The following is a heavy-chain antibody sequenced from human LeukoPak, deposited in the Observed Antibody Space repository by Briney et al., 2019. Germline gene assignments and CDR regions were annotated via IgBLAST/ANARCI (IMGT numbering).Heavy chain of an antibody. CDR2: ISSYNGNT. J-gene: IGHJ4*02. CDR1: RYTFTSYG. V-gene: IGHV1-18*01. Sequence: GSSVKVSCKASRYTFTSYGISWVRQAPGQGLEGMGWISSYNGNTNYAQKLQGRVTITTHTSTRTAYMELRSLKSDDTAAYYCARKDYGSWSYYYFDYWGPGTLVTVSS. CDR3: ARKDYGSWSYYYFDY. D-gene: IGHD3-10*01.